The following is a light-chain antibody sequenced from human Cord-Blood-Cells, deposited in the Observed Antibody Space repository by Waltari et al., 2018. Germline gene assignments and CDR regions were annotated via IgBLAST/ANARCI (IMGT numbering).Light chain of an antibody. V-gene: IGLV2-14*01. CDR1: SSAVGGSNY. J-gene: IGLJ3*02. CDR2: DVS. CDR3: SSYTSSSTWV. Sequence: QSALTQPASVSGSPGQSITISCTGTSSAVGGSNYVSWYQQHPGKAPKLMIYDVSKRPSWVSHRFSGSKSGNTASLTISGLQAEDEADYYCSSYTSSSTWVFGGGTKLTVL.